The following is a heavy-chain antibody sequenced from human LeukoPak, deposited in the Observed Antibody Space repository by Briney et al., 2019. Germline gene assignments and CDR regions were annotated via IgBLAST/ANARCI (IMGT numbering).Heavy chain of an antibody. CDR2: IWYDGSNK. CDR1: GFTFSSYG. V-gene: IGHV3-33*01. J-gene: IGHJ5*02. Sequence: GGSLRLSCAASGFTFSSYGMHWVRQAPGKGLEWVAVIWYDGSNKYYADSVKGRFTISRDNSKNTLYLQMNRLRAEDTAVYYCARDRVPYSGSYPPTWFDPWGQGTLVTVSS. D-gene: IGHD1-26*01. CDR3: ARDRVPYSGSYPPTWFDP.